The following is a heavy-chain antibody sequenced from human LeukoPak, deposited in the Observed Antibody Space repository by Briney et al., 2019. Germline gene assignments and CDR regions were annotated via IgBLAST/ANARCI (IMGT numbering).Heavy chain of an antibody. CDR1: GFTFSRFP. D-gene: IGHD2-15*01. J-gene: IGHJ4*02. Sequence: PGGSLRLSCAASGFTFSRFPMHWVRQAPGKGLEYVSAISSDGGATNYANSVKGRFTISRDNSKNTLYLQMGSLRAEDMAVYYCAREVAYYDYWGQGTLVTVSS. CDR3: AREVAYYDY. CDR2: ISSDGGAT. V-gene: IGHV3-64*01.